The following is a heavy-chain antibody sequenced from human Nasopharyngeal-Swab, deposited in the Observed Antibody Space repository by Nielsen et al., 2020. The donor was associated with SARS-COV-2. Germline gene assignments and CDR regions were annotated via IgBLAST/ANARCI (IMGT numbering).Heavy chain of an antibody. V-gene: IGHV1-8*01. CDR1: GYTFTSYD. CDR3: ARGRIKRELWFGELLSYYYYGMDV. Sequence: ASVKVSCKASGYTFTSYDINWARQATGQGLEWMGWMNPNSGNTGYAQKFQGRVTMTRNTSISTAYMELSSLRSEDTAVYYCARGRIKRELWFGELLSYYYYGMDVWGQGTTVTVS. D-gene: IGHD3-10*01. J-gene: IGHJ6*02. CDR2: MNPNSGNT.